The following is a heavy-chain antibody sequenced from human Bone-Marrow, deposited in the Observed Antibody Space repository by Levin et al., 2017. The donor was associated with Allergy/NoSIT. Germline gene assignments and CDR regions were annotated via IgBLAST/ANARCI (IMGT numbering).Heavy chain of an antibody. D-gene: IGHD3-10*01. CDR1: GFTFSAYT. CDR3: ARSGHFGSGTYDAFDM. V-gene: IGHV3-21*01. J-gene: IGHJ3*02. Sequence: PGESLKISCAASGFTFSAYTMNWVRQAPGKGLEWVSLIDSSSTYVFYADSLLGRVAISRDNAKKSVYLEINNLRADDTAVYSCARSGHFGSGTYDAFDMWGQGTMVIVSS. CDR2: IDSSSTYV.